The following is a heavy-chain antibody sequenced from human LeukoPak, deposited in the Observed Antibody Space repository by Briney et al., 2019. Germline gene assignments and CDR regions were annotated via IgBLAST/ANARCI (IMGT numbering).Heavy chain of an antibody. CDR1: GHTFSTDC. V-gene: IGHV1-46*01. D-gene: IGHD3-3*01. Sequence: GASVKVSCKASGHTFSTDCMHWVRQAPGQGLEWMGIIDPSTGVTINIQKFQGRLTISSDTSTNTVYMELSRLESQDTAVYYCARSRLRFLEWADWGQGSLVTVSS. CDR3: ARSRLRFLEWAD. CDR2: IDPSTGVT. J-gene: IGHJ1*01.